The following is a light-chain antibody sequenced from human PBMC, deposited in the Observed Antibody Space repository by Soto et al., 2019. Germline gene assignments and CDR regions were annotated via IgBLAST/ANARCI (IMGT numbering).Light chain of an antibody. CDR2: KAS. Sequence: DIQMTQSPSTLSASVGDRVTITCRASQTINTWLAWYQQKPGKAPKLLIYKASTLESGVPSRFSGSGSGTEFTLTVSSLQPDDFAIYYCQQFSTSPYTFGQGTKLEIK. J-gene: IGKJ2*01. CDR1: QTINTW. CDR3: QQFSTSPYT. V-gene: IGKV1-5*03.